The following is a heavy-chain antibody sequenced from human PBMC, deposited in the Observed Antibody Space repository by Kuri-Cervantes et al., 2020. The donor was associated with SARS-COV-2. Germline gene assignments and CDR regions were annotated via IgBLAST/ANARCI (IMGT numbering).Heavy chain of an antibody. CDR2: FDPEDGET. D-gene: IGHD2-2*02. CDR3: ARDRLERYCSSTSCYTDLDY. CDR1: GYTLTELS. Sequence: ASVKVSCKVSGYTLTELSMHWVRQAPGKGLEWMGGFDPEDGETIYAQKFQGRVTMTGDTSTSTAYMELRSLRSDDTAVYYCARDRLERYCSSTSCYTDLDYWGQGTLVTVSS. J-gene: IGHJ4*02. V-gene: IGHV1-24*01.